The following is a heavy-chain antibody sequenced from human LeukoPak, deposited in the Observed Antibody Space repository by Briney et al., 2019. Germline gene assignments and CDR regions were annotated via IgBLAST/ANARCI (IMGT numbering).Heavy chain of an antibody. CDR2: IYYSGST. Sequence: PSETLSLTCTVSGGSISSYYWSWIRQPPGKGLEWMGYIYYSGSTNYNPSLKSRDTISVDTSKNQFSLKLSSVTAADTAVYYCXXXXXXXXXXXXLYYYGMDVWGQGTTVTVS. CDR3: XXXXXXXXXXXXLYYYGMDV. J-gene: IGHJ6*02. V-gene: IGHV4-59*08. CDR1: GGSISSYY.